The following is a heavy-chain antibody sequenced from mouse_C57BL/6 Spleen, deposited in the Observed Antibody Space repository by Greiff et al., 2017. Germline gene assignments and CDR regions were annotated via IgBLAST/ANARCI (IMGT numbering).Heavy chain of an antibody. V-gene: IGHV1-18*01. CDR1: GYTFTDYN. Sequence: EVKLQESGPELVKPGASVKIPCKASGYTFTDYNMDWVKQSHGKSLEWIGDINPNNGGTIYNQKFKGKATLTVDKSSSTAYMELRSLTSEDTAVYYCARRQLRPFYAMDYWGQGTSVTVSS. CDR2: INPNNGGT. D-gene: IGHD3-2*02. J-gene: IGHJ4*01. CDR3: ARRQLRPFYAMDY.